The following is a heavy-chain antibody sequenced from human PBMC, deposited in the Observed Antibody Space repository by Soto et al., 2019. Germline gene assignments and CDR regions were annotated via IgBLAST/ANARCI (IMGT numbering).Heavy chain of an antibody. CDR1: GFSFTNFA. CDR3: AKDDFLVRGDDYFDY. Sequence: GGSLRLSCAASGFSFTNFAMSWVRQAPGKGLEWVSGIGASGDITWYADSVKGRLSISRDNSKNTLYLQLNSLRFEDTAVYYCAKDDFLVRGDDYFDYWCPGTLVTGSP. D-gene: IGHD2-21*02. V-gene: IGHV3-23*01. J-gene: IGHJ4*02. CDR2: IGASGDIT.